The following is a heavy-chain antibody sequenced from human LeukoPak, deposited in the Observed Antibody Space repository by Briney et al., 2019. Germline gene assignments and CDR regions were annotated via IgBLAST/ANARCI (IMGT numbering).Heavy chain of an antibody. J-gene: IGHJ4*02. CDR3: AKAVAGTLG. Sequence: GGSLRLSCAASGFTFSSYGMHWVRQAPGKGLEWVAVIWYDGSNKYYADSVKGRFTISRDNSKNTLYLQMNSLRAEDTAVYYCAKAVAGTLGWGQGTLVTVSS. CDR1: GFTFSSYG. D-gene: IGHD6-19*01. CDR2: IWYDGSNK. V-gene: IGHV3-33*06.